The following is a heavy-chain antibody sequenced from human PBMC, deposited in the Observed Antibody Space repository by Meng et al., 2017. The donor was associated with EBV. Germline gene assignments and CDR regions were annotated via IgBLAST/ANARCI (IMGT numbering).Heavy chain of an antibody. CDR3: AKSRSSTPGIVDD. Sequence: QVQLEESGPGMVKPSEPLSLTYIVSGVSVNSGAYHWSWIRQSPGKGLEWIGYIYDTGITIYNPSLKSRVTISLETSKNQFSLKVNSVTTADTAVYYCAKSRSSTPGIVDDWGQGTLVTVSS. CDR2: IYDTGIT. J-gene: IGHJ4*02. D-gene: IGHD2/OR15-2a*01. CDR1: GVSVNSGAYH. V-gene: IGHV4-61*08.